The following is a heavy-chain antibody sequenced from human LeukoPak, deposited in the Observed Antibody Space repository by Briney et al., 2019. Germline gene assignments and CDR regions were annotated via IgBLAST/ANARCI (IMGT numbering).Heavy chain of an antibody. V-gene: IGHV3-21*01. CDR1: GFTFSSYS. CDR3: ARDGYNYVSDY. Sequence: GGSLRLSCAASGFTFSSYSMNWVRQAPGKGLEWVSSISSSSSYIYYADSVKGRFIISRDNAKNSLYLQMNSLRAEDTAVYYCARDGYNYVSDYWGQGTLVTVSS. J-gene: IGHJ4*02. CDR2: ISSSSSYI. D-gene: IGHD5-24*01.